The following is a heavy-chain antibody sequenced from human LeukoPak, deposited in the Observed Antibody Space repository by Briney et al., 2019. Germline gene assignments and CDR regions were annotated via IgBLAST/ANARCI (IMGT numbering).Heavy chain of an antibody. CDR1: GYTFTGYC. V-gene: IGHV1-2*02. CDR2: INPNSGGT. D-gene: IGHD4-17*01. Sequence: ASVKVSCKASGYTFTGYCMHWVRQAPGQGLEWMGWINPNSGGTNYAQKFQGRVTMTRDTSISTAYMELSSLRSDDTAVYYCAPTAGHEYGDYLYYFDYWGQGTLVTVSS. CDR3: APTAGHEYGDYLYYFDY. J-gene: IGHJ4*02.